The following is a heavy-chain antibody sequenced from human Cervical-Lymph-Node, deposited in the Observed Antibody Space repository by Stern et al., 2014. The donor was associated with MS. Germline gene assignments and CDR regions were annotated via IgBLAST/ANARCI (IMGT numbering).Heavy chain of an antibody. V-gene: IGHV5-51*01. J-gene: IGHJ4*02. CDR3: ARQRYFDY. CDR1: GYTFTSYW. CDR2: IFPGGSDI. Sequence: VQLVQSGPEVKRPGESLKISCQASGYTFTSYWIGWVRQMPGKGLDGIAFIFPGGSDIRYSPSFQGQVTISADKSSSTAYLQWNNLKASDTAIYYCARQRYFDYWGQGTLVTVSS.